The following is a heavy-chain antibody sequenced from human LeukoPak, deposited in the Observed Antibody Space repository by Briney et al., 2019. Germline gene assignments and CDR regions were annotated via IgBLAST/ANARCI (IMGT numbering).Heavy chain of an antibody. V-gene: IGHV1-2*02. Sequence: ASVTVSFTASAYTFTGYYMHWVRQAPGQGLEWMGWINPNSGGTNYAQKFQGRVTITRDTSISTAYMELSRLRSDETAVYYCARVYDSSGYYPAGFDYWGQGTVVTVSS. CDR2: INPNSGGT. J-gene: IGHJ4*02. D-gene: IGHD3-22*01. CDR1: AYTFTGYY. CDR3: ARVYDSSGYYPAGFDY.